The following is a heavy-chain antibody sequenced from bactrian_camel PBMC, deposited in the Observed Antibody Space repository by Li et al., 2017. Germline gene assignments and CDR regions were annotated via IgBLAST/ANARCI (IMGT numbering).Heavy chain of an antibody. D-gene: IGHD6*01. V-gene: IGHV3S1*01. CDR2: LWIGGATT. J-gene: IGHJ4*01. CDR1: GYSVSTNC. CDR3: AEGRGSRGEHCYSLNY. Sequence: HVQLVESGGGLVQAGGSLSLSCAASGYSVSTNCMAWFRQRPGKDREGAAVLWIGGATTTYADSVKGRFTISEDHAKRTLYLQMNSLKPEDTAVYYCAEGRGSRGEHCYSLNYWGQGTQVTVS.